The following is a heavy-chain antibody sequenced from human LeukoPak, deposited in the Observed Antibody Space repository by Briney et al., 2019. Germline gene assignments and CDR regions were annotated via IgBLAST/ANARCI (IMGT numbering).Heavy chain of an antibody. CDR1: GFTFSSYS. J-gene: IGHJ4*02. D-gene: IGHD6-6*01. CDR3: AREETSSIAARQLH. V-gene: IGHV3-21*01. Sequence: GGSLRLSCAASGFTFSSYSMNWVRQAPGKGLEWVSSISSSSSYIYYADSVRGRFTISRDNAKNSLYLQMNSLRAEDTAVYYCAREETSSIAARQLHWGQGTLVTVSS. CDR2: ISSSSSYI.